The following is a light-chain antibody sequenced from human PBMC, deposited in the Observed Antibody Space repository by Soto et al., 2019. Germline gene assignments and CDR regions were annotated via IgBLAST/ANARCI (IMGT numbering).Light chain of an antibody. CDR3: RQYNNWPPGGT. CDR2: GAS. Sequence: EIVMTQSPATLSVSPGERATLSCRASQSVSSNLAWYQQKPGQAPRLLIYGASTRTTGIPARFSGSGSGTEFTLTISSLQSEDFAVYYGRQYNNWPPGGTFGQGTKVEIK. J-gene: IGKJ1*01. CDR1: QSVSSN. V-gene: IGKV3-15*01.